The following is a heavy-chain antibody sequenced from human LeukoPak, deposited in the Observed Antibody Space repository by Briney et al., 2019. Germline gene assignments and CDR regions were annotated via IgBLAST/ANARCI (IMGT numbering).Heavy chain of an antibody. D-gene: IGHD1-26*01. CDR3: ARGEDDSGSYYLYYYYMDV. CDR1: GYTFTGYY. Sequence: ASVKVSCKASGYTFTGYYMHWVRQAPGQGLEWMGWINPNSGGTNYAQKFQGRVTMTRDTSISTAYMELSRLRSDDTAVYYCARGEDDSGSYYLYYYYMDVWGKGTTVTISS. J-gene: IGHJ6*03. CDR2: INPNSGGT. V-gene: IGHV1-2*02.